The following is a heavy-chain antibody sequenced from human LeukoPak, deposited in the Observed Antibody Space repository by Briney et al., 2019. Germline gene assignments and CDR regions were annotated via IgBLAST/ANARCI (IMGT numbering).Heavy chain of an antibody. V-gene: IGHV1-18*01. CDR1: GYNFATYG. D-gene: IGHD6-13*01. CDR2: ISANNGKT. Sequence: EASVKVSCKASGYNFATYGFCWVRQAPGHGLEWTGWISANNGKTAYAQKFQGRVTLTTDTSTTTAYLELRTLRPDDTAVYYCAKVAGDRMDYWGQGTLVTVSS. J-gene: IGHJ4*02. CDR3: AKVAGDRMDY.